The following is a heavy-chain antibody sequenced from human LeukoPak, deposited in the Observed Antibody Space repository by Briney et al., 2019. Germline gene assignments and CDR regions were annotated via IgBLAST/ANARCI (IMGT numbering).Heavy chain of an antibody. CDR1: GFTFDDYG. CDR2: INWNGGST. J-gene: IGHJ4*02. CDR3: AKDAPLCSSTSCYTYYFDY. V-gene: IGHV3-20*04. Sequence: GGSLRLSCAASGFTFDDYGMSWVRQAPGKGLEWVSGINWNGGSTGYADSVKGRFTISRDNSKNTLYLQMNSLRAEDTAVYYCAKDAPLCSSTSCYTYYFDYWGQGTLVTVSS. D-gene: IGHD2-2*02.